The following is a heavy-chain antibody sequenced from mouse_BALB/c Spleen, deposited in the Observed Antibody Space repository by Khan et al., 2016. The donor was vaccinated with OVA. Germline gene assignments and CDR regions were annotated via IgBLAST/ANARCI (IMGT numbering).Heavy chain of an antibody. CDR2: INPNNGGT. J-gene: IGHJ3*01. Sequence: QVQLQQSGAELVKPGASVKLSCKASGYTFTSFYMYWVKQRPGQGLEWIGEINPNNGGTNVNEKFKSKATLTVDKSSSTAYMELSSLTSEDSAVYYCTRGGYGSPVAYWGGGTLVSVSA. V-gene: IGHV1S81*02. D-gene: IGHD1-1*01. CDR3: TRGGYGSPVAY. CDR1: GYTFTSFY.